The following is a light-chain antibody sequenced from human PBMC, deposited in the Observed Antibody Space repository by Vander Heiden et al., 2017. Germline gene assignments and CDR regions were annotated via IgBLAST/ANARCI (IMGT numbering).Light chain of an antibody. Sequence: DPVMTQSPDSLAVSLGARATSNCKSRPSLVYSSNNKKYLASYMQKPGHPPKLLMCCACTRQAGVPDQRSSSGSGGEDTLTISSMQAEDVAVYYCQQYYRTSRTFGQGTKVEIK. CDR1: PSLVYSSNNKKY. J-gene: IGKJ1*01. CDR2: CAC. CDR3: QQYYRTSRT. V-gene: IGKV4-1*01.